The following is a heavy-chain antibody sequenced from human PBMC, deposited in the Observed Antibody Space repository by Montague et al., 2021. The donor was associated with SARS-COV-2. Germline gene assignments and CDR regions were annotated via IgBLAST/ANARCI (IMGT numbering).Heavy chain of an antibody. D-gene: IGHD6-19*01. J-gene: IGHJ4*02. V-gene: IGHV4-4*01. CDR1: GGSIKTYIW. CDR3: AKDVSLSVAALDS. Sequence: TLSLTCAVSGGSIKTYIWWSWVRQAPGKGLEWLGEILHSGTANYNPSLKSRVTISIDKSRNEFSLKLSSLTAADTAVYFCAKDVSLSVAALDSWGQGTLVTVSS. CDR2: ILHSGTA.